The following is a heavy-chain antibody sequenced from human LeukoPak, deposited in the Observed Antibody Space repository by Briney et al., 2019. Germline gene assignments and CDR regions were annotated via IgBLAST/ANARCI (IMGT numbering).Heavy chain of an antibody. CDR1: GFSFSSYE. CDR3: AKDGRSGYSYPGGPEY. V-gene: IGHV3-48*03. CDR2: ISPSGTEI. Sequence: GGSLRLSCAASGFSFSSYEMNWVRQAPGKGLEWVSYISPSGTEIYYADSVKGRFTISRDNAKDSLYLQMNSLRAEDTAFYYCAKDGRSGYSYPGGPEYWGQGTLVTVSS. J-gene: IGHJ4*02. D-gene: IGHD5-18*01.